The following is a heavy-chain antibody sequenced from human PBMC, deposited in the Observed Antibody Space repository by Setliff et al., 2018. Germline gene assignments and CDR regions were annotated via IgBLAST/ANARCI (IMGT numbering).Heavy chain of an antibody. CDR2: IWSDGTNK. CDR3: TTGPRDSRNYLNWFDP. J-gene: IGHJ5*02. CDR1: GFSFSSYG. V-gene: IGHV3-30*02. Sequence: GGSLRLSCAASGFSFSSYGMHWVRQDPGKGLEWVAFIWSDGTNKYYADSVKGRFTISKDNSKNTLYLQMNNLKTEDTGFYYCTTGPRDSRNYLNWFDPWGQGTLVTVS. D-gene: IGHD4-4*01.